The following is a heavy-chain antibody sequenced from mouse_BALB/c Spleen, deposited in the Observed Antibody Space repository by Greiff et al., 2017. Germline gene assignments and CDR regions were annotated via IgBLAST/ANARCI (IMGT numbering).Heavy chain of an antibody. D-gene: IGHD3-3*01. CDR1: GFTFSDYG. V-gene: IGHV5-15*02. Sequence: EVHLVESGGGLVQPGGSLKLSCAASGFTFSDYGMAWVRQAPGKGPEWVAFISNLAYSIYYADTVTGRFTISRENAKNTLYLEMSSLRSEDTAMYYCARGGDVDYWGQGTTLTVSS. CDR2: ISNLAYSI. J-gene: IGHJ2*01. CDR3: ARGGDVDY.